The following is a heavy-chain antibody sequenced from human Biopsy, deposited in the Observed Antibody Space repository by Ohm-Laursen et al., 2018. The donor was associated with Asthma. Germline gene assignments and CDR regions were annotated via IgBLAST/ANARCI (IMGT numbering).Heavy chain of an antibody. D-gene: IGHD3-16*02. Sequence: LSLTCAASGFTFSRHALHWVRQAPGKGLEWVAGIYYDGSRKYYTESVKGRFTISRDNSKNRLYLEMASLRAEDTAVYYCAREKVIESRGFQNWFGPWGQGTLVHVSS. J-gene: IGHJ5*02. CDR3: AREKVIESRGFQNWFGP. CDR1: GFTFSRHA. V-gene: IGHV3-33*01. CDR2: IYYDGSRK.